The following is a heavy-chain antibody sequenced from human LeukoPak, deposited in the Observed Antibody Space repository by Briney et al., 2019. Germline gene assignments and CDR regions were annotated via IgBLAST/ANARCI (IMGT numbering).Heavy chain of an antibody. V-gene: IGHV3-30-3*01. Sequence: GGSLRLSCAASGFFFSTYAMHWVRQAPGKGLEWVAVISYDGSHKYYADSVKGRFTISRDNSKNMLELQMNSLTTEDTAVYYCTREVWYDALSFDYWGQGTLVTVSS. D-gene: IGHD2-15*01. CDR1: GFFFSTYA. CDR2: ISYDGSHK. J-gene: IGHJ4*02. CDR3: TREVWYDALSFDY.